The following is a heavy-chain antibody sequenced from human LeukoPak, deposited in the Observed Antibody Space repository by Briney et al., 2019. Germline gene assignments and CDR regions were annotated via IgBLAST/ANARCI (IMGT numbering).Heavy chain of an antibody. J-gene: IGHJ4*02. D-gene: IGHD4-17*01. V-gene: IGHV4-59*06. CDR3: ARGRSTVGDY. CDR2: TYNSGST. Sequence: SETLCLTCTVSGGSISSYYWSWIRQPAGKGLEWIGYTYNSGSTYYNPSLKTRVTIFVDRSENQFSLKLRSVTAEDTAVYYCARGRSTVGDYWGQGTLVTVSS. CDR1: GGSISSYY.